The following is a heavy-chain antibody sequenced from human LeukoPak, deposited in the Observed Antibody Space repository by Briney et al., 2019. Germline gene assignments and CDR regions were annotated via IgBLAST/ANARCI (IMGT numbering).Heavy chain of an antibody. CDR3: ARHVPGRWTVVVVASNWFDP. J-gene: IGHJ5*02. D-gene: IGHD2-15*01. Sequence: SETLSLTCTVSGGSISSSSYYWGWIRQPPGKGLEWIGSIYYSGSTYYNPSLKSRVTISVDTSKNQFSLKLSSVTAADTAVYYCARHVPGRWTVVVVASNWFDPWGQGTLVTVSS. V-gene: IGHV4-39*01. CDR2: IYYSGST. CDR1: GGSISSSSYY.